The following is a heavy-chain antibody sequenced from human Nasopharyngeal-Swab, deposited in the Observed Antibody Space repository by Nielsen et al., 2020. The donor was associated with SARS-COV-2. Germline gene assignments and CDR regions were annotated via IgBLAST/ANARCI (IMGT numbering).Heavy chain of an antibody. CDR3: ARVGGLWSAGFYYYYMDV. J-gene: IGHJ6*03. V-gene: IGHV4-59*01. Sequence: IRQSPGKGQERIGYIFYSGSTNYNPSLKSRVTISVDTSKNQFSLKLSSETAADTAVYYCARVGGLWSAGFYYYYMDVWGKGTTVTVSS. CDR2: IFYSGST. D-gene: IGHD3-3*01.